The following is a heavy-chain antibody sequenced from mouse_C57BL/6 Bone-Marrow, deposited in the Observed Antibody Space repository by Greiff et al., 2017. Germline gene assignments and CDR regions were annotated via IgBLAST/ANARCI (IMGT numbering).Heavy chain of an antibody. CDR2: IDPSDSYT. CDR3: ARRDWDGDY. Sequence: QVQLQQPGAELVMPGASVKLSCKASGYTFTSYWMHWVKQRPGQGLEWIGEIDPSDSYTNYNQKFKGKSTLTVDKSSSTAYMQLSSLTSEDSAVYNCARRDWDGDYGGQGTTLTVSA. J-gene: IGHJ2*01. V-gene: IGHV1-69*01. D-gene: IGHD4-1*01. CDR1: GYTFTSYW.